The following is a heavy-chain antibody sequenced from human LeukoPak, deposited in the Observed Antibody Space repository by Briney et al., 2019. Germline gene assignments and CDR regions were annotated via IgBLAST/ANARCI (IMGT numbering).Heavy chain of an antibody. D-gene: IGHD3-9*01. CDR3: TTPYYDILTGYSDYYFDY. J-gene: IGHJ4*02. V-gene: IGHV3-49*03. CDR2: IRSKAYGGTT. Sequence: GGSLRLSCAASGFTFSDYYMSWIRQAPGKGLEWVGFIRSKAYGGTTEYPASVKGRFTISRDDSKSIAYLQINSLKTEDTAVYYCTTPYYDILTGYSDYYFDYWGQGTLVTVSS. CDR1: GFTFSDYY.